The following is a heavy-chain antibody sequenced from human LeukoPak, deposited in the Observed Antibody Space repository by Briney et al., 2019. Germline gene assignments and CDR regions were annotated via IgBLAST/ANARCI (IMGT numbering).Heavy chain of an antibody. J-gene: IGHJ4*02. CDR2: ISANGDTT. Sequence: PGGSLRLSCAPSGYTFRSYAMSWVRHAPGEGLEGVSDISANGDTTNYADSERGRFTISRDNSQNTVFLQINSLRADDTGVYFFAKEWRMAAGTGDYFDYWGQGTLVTVSS. D-gene: IGHD6-13*01. CDR1: GYTFRSYA. V-gene: IGHV3-23*01. CDR3: AKEWRMAAGTGDYFDY.